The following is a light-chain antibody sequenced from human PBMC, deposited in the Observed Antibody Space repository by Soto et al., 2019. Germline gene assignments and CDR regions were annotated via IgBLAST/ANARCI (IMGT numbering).Light chain of an antibody. Sequence: QSALTQPPSVSGSPGQSITISCTGTSSDVGGYNYVSWYQQHPGKAPKLMIYEVSNRPSGVSNRFSGSKSGNTASLTISGLQAEDEADYYCSSYTSSSTLAVFGGGTQLTVL. CDR1: SSDVGGYNY. J-gene: IGLJ7*01. CDR3: SSYTSSSTLAV. V-gene: IGLV2-14*01. CDR2: EVS.